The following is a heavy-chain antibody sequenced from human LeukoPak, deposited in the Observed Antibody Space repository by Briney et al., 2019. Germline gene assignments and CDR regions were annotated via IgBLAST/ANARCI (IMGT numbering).Heavy chain of an antibody. Sequence: GRSLRLSCAASGFTFDDYAMHWVRQAPGKGLEWVSGISWNSGSIGYADSVKGRFTISRDNAKNSLYLQTNSLRAEDTALYYCAKDGGMDVWGQGTTVTVSS. V-gene: IGHV3-9*01. J-gene: IGHJ6*02. CDR1: GFTFDDYA. CDR2: ISWNSGSI. CDR3: AKDGGMDV.